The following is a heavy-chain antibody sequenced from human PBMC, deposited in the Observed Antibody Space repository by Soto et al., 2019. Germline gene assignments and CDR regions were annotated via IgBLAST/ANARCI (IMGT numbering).Heavy chain of an antibody. V-gene: IGHV3-21*01. CDR1: GFTFGGYG. D-gene: IGHD2-21*01. CDR3: ARDSISAPVFAFDV. CDR2: ISSGGIYK. J-gene: IGHJ3*01. Sequence: GSLRLSCAASGFTFGGYGMHWVRQAPGKGLEWVAVISSGGIYKYYVDSVRGRFTISRDNANNTLHLQMNSLTAEDTAVYYCARDSISAPVFAFDVWGQGTVVTVSS.